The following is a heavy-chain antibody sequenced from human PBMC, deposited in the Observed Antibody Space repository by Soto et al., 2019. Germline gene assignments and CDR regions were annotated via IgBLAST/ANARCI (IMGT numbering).Heavy chain of an antibody. CDR3: ARDPQGYYYYYGMDV. CDR1: GGTFSSYA. CDR2: IIPIFGTA. J-gene: IGHJ6*02. V-gene: IGHV1-69*13. Sequence: SVKVSCKASGGTFSSYAISWVRQAPGQGLEWMGGIIPIFGTANYAQKFQGRVTITADESTSTAYMELSSLRSEDTAVYYCARDPQGYYYYYGMDVWGQGTTVTVSS.